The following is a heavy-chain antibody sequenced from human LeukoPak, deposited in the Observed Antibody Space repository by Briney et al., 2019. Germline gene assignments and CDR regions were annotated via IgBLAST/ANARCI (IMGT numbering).Heavy chain of an antibody. D-gene: IGHD6-13*01. CDR2: INYSGNT. Sequence: PSETLSLTCAVYGGSFSYYYWSWVRQPPGRGLEWIGEINYSGNTNYNPSLKSRVAMSIDTSKNQFSLKLTSVTAADTAVYYCARDRYSSSWESGGRLDLWGQGTQVTVSS. J-gene: IGHJ5*02. V-gene: IGHV4-34*01. CDR1: GGSFSYYY. CDR3: ARDRYSSSWESGGRLDL.